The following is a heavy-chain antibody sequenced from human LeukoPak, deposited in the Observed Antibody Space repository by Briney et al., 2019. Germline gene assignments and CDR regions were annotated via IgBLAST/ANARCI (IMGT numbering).Heavy chain of an antibody. D-gene: IGHD4-17*01. CDR1: GFTFSSYA. J-gene: IGHJ3*02. V-gene: IGHV3-23*01. Sequence: GGSLRLSCAASGFTFSSYAMSWVRQAPGKGLEWVSAISGSGGSTYYADSVKGRFTISRDSSKNTLYLQMNSLRAEDTAVYYCAKDRVDYGDYTDAFDIWGQGTMVTVSS. CDR3: AKDRVDYGDYTDAFDI. CDR2: ISGSGGST.